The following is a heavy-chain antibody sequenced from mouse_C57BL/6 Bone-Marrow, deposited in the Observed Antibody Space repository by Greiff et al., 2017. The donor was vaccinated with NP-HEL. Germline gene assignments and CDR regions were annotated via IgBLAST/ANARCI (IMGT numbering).Heavy chain of an antibody. J-gene: IGHJ3*01. CDR3: ARGAY. Sequence: VKLMESGAELVKPGASVKISCKASGYASSSYWMNWVKQRPGKGLEWIGQIYPGDGDTNYNGKFKDKASLTADKSSSTAYMQLSSLTSEDSAVYFCARGAYWGQGTLVTVSA. CDR2: IYPGDGDT. V-gene: IGHV1-80*01. CDR1: GYASSSYW.